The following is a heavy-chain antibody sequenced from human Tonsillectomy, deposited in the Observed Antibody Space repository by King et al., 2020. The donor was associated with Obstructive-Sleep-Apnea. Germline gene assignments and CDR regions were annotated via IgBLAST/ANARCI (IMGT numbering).Heavy chain of an antibody. CDR2: IRYDGSNK. Sequence: VQLVEYGGGVVQPGRSLRLSCAASGFTFSSYGMHWVRQAPGKGLEWVAFIRYDGSNKYYADSVKGRFTISRDNSKNTLYLQMNSLRAEDTAVYYCAKRLRGYSYGYSLDYWGQGTLVTVSS. V-gene: IGHV3-30*02. D-gene: IGHD5-18*01. CDR3: AKRLRGYSYGYSLDY. CDR1: GFTFSSYG. J-gene: IGHJ4*02.